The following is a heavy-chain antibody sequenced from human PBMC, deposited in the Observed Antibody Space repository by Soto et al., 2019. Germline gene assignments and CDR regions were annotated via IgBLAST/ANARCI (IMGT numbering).Heavy chain of an antibody. V-gene: IGHV3-23*01. J-gene: IGHJ4*02. CDR3: AQGVGPNLPLTVFPIFDY. D-gene: IGHD7-27*01. CDR2: ISASSITT. CDR1: GIAFSEYA. Sequence: EVPLLESGGGVVQPGGSLRLSCATSGIAFSEYAMSWVRQAPGKGLEWVSSISASSITTYYADSVKGRFTISRDNSKNTLYLRMNRLRAEDTAIYYCAQGVGPNLPLTVFPIFDYWGQGTLITVSS.